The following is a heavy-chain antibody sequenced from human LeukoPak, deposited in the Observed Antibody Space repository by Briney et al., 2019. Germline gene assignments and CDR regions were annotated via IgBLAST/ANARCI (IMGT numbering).Heavy chain of an antibody. CDR2: IYYSGRT. D-gene: IGHD5-24*01. J-gene: IGHJ4*02. Sequence: SETLSLTRTVSAGSISSYYWSWLRQPPGKGLEWFGYIYYSGRTNYNPSLKSRVTISVDTSKNQFSLKLSSVTAADTAVYYCARGGQMATTKNTFDYWGQGTLVTVSS. CDR3: ARGGQMATTKNTFDY. CDR1: AGSISSYY. V-gene: IGHV4-59*01.